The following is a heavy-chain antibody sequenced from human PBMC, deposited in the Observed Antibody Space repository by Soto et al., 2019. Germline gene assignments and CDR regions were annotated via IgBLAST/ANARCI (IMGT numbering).Heavy chain of an antibody. V-gene: IGHV1-69*13. CDR1: GGTFSSYA. D-gene: IGHD5-12*01. J-gene: IGHJ3*02. Sequence: GTSVKVSCKDSGGTFSSYAISWVRQAPGQGLEWMGGIIPIFGTANYAQKFQGRVTITADESTSTAYMELSSLRSEDTAVYYCARDRLHIVATIKGAFDIWGQGTMVTVSS. CDR2: IIPIFGTA. CDR3: ARDRLHIVATIKGAFDI.